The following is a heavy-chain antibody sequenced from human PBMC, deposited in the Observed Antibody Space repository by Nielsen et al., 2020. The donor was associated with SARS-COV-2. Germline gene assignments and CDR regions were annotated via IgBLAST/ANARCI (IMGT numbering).Heavy chain of an antibody. Sequence: SLKISCAASGFTFDDYAMHWVRQAPGKGLEWVSGISWNSGSIGYADSVKGRFTISRDNAKNSLYLQMNSLRAEDRALYYCAKGDSSSSPLDAFDIWGHGTMVTVSS. D-gene: IGHD6-6*01. J-gene: IGHJ3*02. CDR3: AKGDSSSSPLDAFDI. CDR1: GFTFDDYA. V-gene: IGHV3-9*01. CDR2: ISWNSGSI.